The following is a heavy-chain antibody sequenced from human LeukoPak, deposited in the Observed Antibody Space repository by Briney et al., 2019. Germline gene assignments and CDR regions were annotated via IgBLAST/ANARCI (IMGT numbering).Heavy chain of an antibody. D-gene: IGHD5-24*01. CDR1: GFTFSSYG. V-gene: IGHV3-23*01. Sequence: GGTLRLSCAASGFTFSSYGMSWVRQAPGKGLEWVSAISGSGGSTYYADSVKGRFTVSRDNSKETLYLQMNSLTAEDTAVYYCAKAGVELATISPFDIWGQGTMVTVSS. CDR2: ISGSGGST. CDR3: AKAGVELATISPFDI. J-gene: IGHJ3*02.